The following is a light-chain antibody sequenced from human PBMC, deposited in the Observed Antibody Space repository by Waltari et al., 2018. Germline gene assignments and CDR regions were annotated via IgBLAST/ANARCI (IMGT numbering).Light chain of an antibody. V-gene: IGLV3-21*03. Sequence: SYVLTHPPSVSVAPGKTARITCGGNNIGIKSVHWYQQKPGQAPVLVVYDDSDRPSGSPERFSGSNSGNTATLTISRVEAGDEADYFCQVWDSSSDHHVVFGGGTKLTVL. CDR2: DDS. CDR1: NIGIKS. CDR3: QVWDSSSDHHVV. J-gene: IGLJ2*01.